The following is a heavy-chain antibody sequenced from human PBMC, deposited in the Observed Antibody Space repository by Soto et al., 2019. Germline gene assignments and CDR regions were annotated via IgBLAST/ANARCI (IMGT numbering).Heavy chain of an antibody. CDR1: GFTFSSYA. Sequence: GGSLRLSCAASGFTFSSYAMSWVRQAPGKGLEWVSAISGSGGSTYYADTVKGRFTNSRDNSKNTLYLQMNSLRAEDTAVYYCAKDGVEWELAPYYFDYWGQGT. CDR3: AKDGVEWELAPYYFDY. CDR2: ISGSGGST. D-gene: IGHD1-26*01. J-gene: IGHJ4*02. V-gene: IGHV3-23*01.